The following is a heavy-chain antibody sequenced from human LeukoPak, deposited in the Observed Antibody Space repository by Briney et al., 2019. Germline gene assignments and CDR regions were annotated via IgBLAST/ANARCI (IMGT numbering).Heavy chain of an antibody. D-gene: IGHD4-11*01. CDR2: INHSGST. CDR3: ARGQYSNYGRVAFDI. Sequence: SETLSLTCAVYGGSFSGYYWSWIRQPPGKGLGWIGEINHSGSTNYNPSLKSRVTISVDTSKNQFSLKLSSVTAADTAVYYCARGQYSNYGRVAFDIWGQGTMVTVSS. J-gene: IGHJ3*02. CDR1: GGSFSGYY. V-gene: IGHV4-34*01.